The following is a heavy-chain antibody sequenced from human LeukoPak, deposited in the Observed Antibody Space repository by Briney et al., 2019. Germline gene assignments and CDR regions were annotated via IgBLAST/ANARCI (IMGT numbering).Heavy chain of an antibody. CDR3: AYDFWSGSHAFDI. D-gene: IGHD3-3*01. J-gene: IGHJ3*02. CDR2: IKQDGSEK. Sequence: PGGSLRLSCAASGFTFSSYWMSWVRQAPGKGLEWVANIKQDGSEKYYVDSVKGRFTISRDNAKNTLYLQMNSLRAEDTAVYYCAYDFWSGSHAFDIWGQGTMVTVYS. V-gene: IGHV3-7*01. CDR1: GFTFSSYW.